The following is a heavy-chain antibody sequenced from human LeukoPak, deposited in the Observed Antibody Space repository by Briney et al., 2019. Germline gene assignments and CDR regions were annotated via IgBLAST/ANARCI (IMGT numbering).Heavy chain of an antibody. CDR3: ARERLRAGIFD. V-gene: IGHV4-39*07. CDR2: IYYSGST. CDR1: GGSISSSSYY. D-gene: IGHD1-1*01. Sequence: SETLSLTCTVSGGSISSSSYYWGWIRQPPGTGLEWIGSIYYSGSTYYNPSLKSRVTISVDTSKNQFSLKLSSVTAADTAVYYCARERLRAGIFDWGQGTLVTVSS. J-gene: IGHJ4*02.